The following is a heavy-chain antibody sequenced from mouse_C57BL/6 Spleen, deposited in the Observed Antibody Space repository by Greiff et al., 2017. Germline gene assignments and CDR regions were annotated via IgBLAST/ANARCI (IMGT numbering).Heavy chain of an antibody. V-gene: IGHV1-64*01. CDR3: ARYYGSTYFDY. CDR1: GYTFTSYW. Sequence: QVQLQQPGAELVKPGASVKLSCKASGYTFTSYWMHWVKQRPGQGLEWIGMIHPNSGSTNYNEKFKSKATLPVDPSSSTAYKQLSSLTSEDSAVYDGARYYGSTYFDYWGQGTTLTVAS. D-gene: IGHD1-1*01. CDR2: IHPNSGST. J-gene: IGHJ2*01.